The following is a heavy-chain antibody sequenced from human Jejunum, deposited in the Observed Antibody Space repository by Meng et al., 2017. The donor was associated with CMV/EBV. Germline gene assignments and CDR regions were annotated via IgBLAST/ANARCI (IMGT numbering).Heavy chain of an antibody. CDR2: IDPNSGGT. CDR1: GYTFPDYY. V-gene: IGHV1-2*02. J-gene: IGHJ4*02. CDR3: ARGPSHGAFDY. D-gene: IGHD1-26*01. Sequence: KSSGYTFPDYYIHWLRQAPGQGLEWMGCIDPNSGGTNHAQKFQGGVTMTRDTSISTAYMELNRLRSDDTAVYYCARGPSHGAFDYWGQGTLVTVSS.